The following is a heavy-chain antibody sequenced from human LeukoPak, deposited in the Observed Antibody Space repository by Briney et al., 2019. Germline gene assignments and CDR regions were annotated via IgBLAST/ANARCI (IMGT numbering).Heavy chain of an antibody. Sequence: SETLSLTCTVSGGSISSSSYYWGWIRQPPGKGLEWIGSIYYSGSTYYNPSLKSRVTISVDTSKNQFSLKLSSVTAADTAVYYCARHKDYYDSSGPYDAFDIWGQGTMVTVSS. V-gene: IGHV4-39*01. CDR3: ARHKDYYDSSGPYDAFDI. D-gene: IGHD3-22*01. J-gene: IGHJ3*02. CDR2: IYYSGST. CDR1: GGSISSSSYY.